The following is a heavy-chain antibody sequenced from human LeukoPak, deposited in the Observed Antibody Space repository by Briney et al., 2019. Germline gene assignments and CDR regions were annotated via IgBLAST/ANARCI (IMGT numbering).Heavy chain of an antibody. Sequence: ASVKVSCKASGYTFTGYYMHWVRQAPGQGLEWMGWINPNSGGTNYAQKFQGRVTTTRDTSISTAYMELSRLRSDDTAVYYCARDYKGSSGWYFGIWGQGTLVTVSS. D-gene: IGHD6-19*01. V-gene: IGHV1-2*02. CDR3: ARDYKGSSGWYFGI. CDR1: GYTFTGYY. J-gene: IGHJ4*02. CDR2: INPNSGGT.